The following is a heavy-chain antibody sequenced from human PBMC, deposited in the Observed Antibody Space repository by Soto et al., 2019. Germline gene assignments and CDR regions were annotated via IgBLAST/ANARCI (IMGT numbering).Heavy chain of an antibody. J-gene: IGHJ2*01. CDR2: IGGSGTIT. CDR3: VKKSLGAVTNPVYCYFAL. D-gene: IGHD3-16*02. Sequence: GGSLRLSCAASGLTFSDFAMSWVRQAPGKGLEWVSTIGGSGTITYYADSVMGRFTISRDNSRNILYLQMNSPRAEDTALYYCVKKSLGAVTNPVYCYFALWGRGTLVPVAS. CDR1: GLTFSDFA. V-gene: IGHV3-23*01.